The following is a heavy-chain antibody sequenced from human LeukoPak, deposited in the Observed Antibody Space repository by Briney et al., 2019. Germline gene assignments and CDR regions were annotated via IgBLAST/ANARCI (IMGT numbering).Heavy chain of an antibody. D-gene: IGHD3-3*02. J-gene: IGHJ4*02. V-gene: IGHV3-30-3*01. CDR1: GFTFSSYA. CDR2: ISYDGSNK. Sequence: GGSLRLSCAASGFTFSSYAMHWARQAPGKGLEWVAVISYDGSNKYYADSVKGRFTISRDNSKNTLYLQMNSLRDEDTAVYYCARVRFSHFDYWGQGTQVTVSS. CDR3: ARVRFSHFDY.